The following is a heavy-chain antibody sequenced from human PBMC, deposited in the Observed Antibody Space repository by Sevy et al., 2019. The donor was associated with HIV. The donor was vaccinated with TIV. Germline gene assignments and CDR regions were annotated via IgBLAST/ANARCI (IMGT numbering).Heavy chain of an antibody. V-gene: IGHV1-24*01. CDR2: FDPKDGDT. Sequence: ASVKVSCKVSGYTLTQLSMHWVRQAPGQGLEWMGSFDPKDGDTIYAQKFQGRVTMTEDTSTDTAYMELSSLKSEDTAVFDCATTKDYYDMSGYPFDYWGQGTLVTVSS. CDR3: ATTKDYYDMSGYPFDY. CDR1: GYTLTQLS. D-gene: IGHD3-22*01. J-gene: IGHJ4*02.